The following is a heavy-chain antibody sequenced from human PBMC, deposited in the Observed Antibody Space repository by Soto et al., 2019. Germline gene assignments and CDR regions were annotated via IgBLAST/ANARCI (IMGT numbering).Heavy chain of an antibody. CDR3: AKDLYSYGYASLDY. D-gene: IGHD5-18*01. CDR2: IKSKTDGGTT. Sequence: PGGSLRLSCAASGFTFSNACMSWVRQAPGKGLEWVGRIKSKTDGGTTDYAAPVKGRFTISRDDSKNTLYLQMNSLRAEDTALYYCAKDLYSYGYASLDYWGQGT. V-gene: IGHV3-15*01. J-gene: IGHJ4*02. CDR1: GFTFSNAC.